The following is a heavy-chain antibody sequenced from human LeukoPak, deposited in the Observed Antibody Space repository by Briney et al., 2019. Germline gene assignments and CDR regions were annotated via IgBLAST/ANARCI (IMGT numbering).Heavy chain of an antibody. J-gene: IGHJ4*02. CDR1: GASISSLY. CDR3: ARGGGCRSTSCDFDH. CDR2: ISNSGSS. Sequence: SETLSLTCTVSGASISSLYWNCIRQPPGKGLEWIGYISNSGSSSYNPSLNSRVTISIDTSKNQFSLNLNSVTAADTAVYYCARGGGCRSTSCDFDHWGQGTLVTVSS. D-gene: IGHD2-2*01. V-gene: IGHV4-59*11.